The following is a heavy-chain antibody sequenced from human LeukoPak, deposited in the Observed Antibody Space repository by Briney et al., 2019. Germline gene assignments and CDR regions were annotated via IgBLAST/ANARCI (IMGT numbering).Heavy chain of an antibody. D-gene: IGHD2-2*02. CDR3: ARVVGRYCSSTSCYIDY. CDR1: GGSVTTYY. Sequence: SETLSLTCTVSGGSVTTYYWSWIRQPPGKGLEWIGYIYDSGSTNYNPSLKSRVTISEDTSKRQFSLKLRSVTAADTAVYYCARVVGRYCSSTSCYIDYWGQGAVVIVSS. CDR2: IYDSGST. V-gene: IGHV4-59*02. J-gene: IGHJ4*02.